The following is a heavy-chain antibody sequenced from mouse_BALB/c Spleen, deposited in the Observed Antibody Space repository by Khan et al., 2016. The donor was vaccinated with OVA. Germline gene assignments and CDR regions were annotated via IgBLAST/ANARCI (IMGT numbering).Heavy chain of an antibody. CDR2: ISSGGTYT. CDR1: GFSFNTYS. CDR3: TRHRGDYGHNPYFDY. Sequence: EVELVESGGGLVRPGGSLKLSCAASGFSFNTYSMSWVRQTPEKRLEWVATISSGGTYTYYPDSVKGRFTISRDNAKNTLYLQMGSLKSEDTAMYYCTRHRGDYGHNPYFDYWAQGTTLTVSS. D-gene: IGHD2-13*01. J-gene: IGHJ2*01. V-gene: IGHV5-6-4*01.